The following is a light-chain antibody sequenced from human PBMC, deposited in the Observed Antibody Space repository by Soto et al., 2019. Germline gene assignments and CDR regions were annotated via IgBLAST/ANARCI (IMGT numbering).Light chain of an antibody. CDR2: AAS. J-gene: IGKJ1*01. CDR3: QGANNCPWK. CDR1: QGIGSG. V-gene: IGKV1D-12*01. Sequence: IQMTQSPSSVSASVGDRVTITCRASQGIGSGLAWYQQKPGNATKLLIFAASSLQSGVPSRFTGSGSGTDFTLTISSLQPEDFASYYCQGANNCPWKFGQGTKVDTK.